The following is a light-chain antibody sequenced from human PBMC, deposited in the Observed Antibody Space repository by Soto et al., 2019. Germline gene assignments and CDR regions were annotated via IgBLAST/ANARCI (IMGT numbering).Light chain of an antibody. V-gene: IGLV1-40*01. CDR3: QSYDSSLRVV. CDR2: GVS. J-gene: IGLJ2*01. Sequence: QSVLTQPPSVSGAPGQRVTISCTGSSSNIGAGYDVNWYQQLPGTAPKLLIYGVSNRPSGVPDRFSGSESGTSASLAITGLQAEDEADYYCQSYDSSLRVVFGGGTKVTVL. CDR1: SSNIGAGYD.